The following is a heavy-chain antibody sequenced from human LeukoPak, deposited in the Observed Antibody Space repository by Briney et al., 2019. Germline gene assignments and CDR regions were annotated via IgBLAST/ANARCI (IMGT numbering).Heavy chain of an antibody. J-gene: IGHJ4*02. CDR2: IRYDGSNK. Sequence: GGSLRLSCAASGFTFSSYGMHWVRQAPGKGLEWVAFIRYDGSNKYYADSVKGRFTISRDNSKNTLYLQMNSLRAEDTALYYCAKVGGGYSYGPPDYWGQGTLVTVSS. CDR3: AKVGGGYSYGPPDY. D-gene: IGHD5-18*01. V-gene: IGHV3-30*02. CDR1: GFTFSSYG.